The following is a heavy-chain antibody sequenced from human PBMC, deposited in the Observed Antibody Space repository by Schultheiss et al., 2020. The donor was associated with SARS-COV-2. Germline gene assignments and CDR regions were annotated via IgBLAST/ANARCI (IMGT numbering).Heavy chain of an antibody. V-gene: IGHV3-30*18. J-gene: IGHJ6*02. D-gene: IGHD3-9*01. CDR3: VKSRRTYFGV. Sequence: GESLKISCAAPGFTFSSYGMHWVRQAPGKGLDWVAVISYDGSNKYYADSVKGRFTISRDKSKNTLCLRMNSLGADDKAVYYCVKSRRTYFGVWGQGTMVTVSS. CDR1: GFTFSSYG. CDR2: ISYDGSNK.